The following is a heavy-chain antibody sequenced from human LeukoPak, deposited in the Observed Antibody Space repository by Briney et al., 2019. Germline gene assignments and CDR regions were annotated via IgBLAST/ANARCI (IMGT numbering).Heavy chain of an antibody. Sequence: GGSLRLSCAASGFTFSNYWMRWVRQAPGKGLEWVADIEQDGGEKYYVDSVKGRFTISRDNAKNSLYLQVSSLRAEDTAVYYCARTARSYSHDVWSGYSADWGQGTLVTVSS. CDR3: ARTARSYSHDVWSGYSAD. J-gene: IGHJ4*02. CDR2: IEQDGGEK. D-gene: IGHD3-3*01. V-gene: IGHV3-7*01. CDR1: GFTFSNYW.